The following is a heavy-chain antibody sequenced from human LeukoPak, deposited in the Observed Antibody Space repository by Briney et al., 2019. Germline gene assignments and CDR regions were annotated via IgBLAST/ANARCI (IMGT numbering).Heavy chain of an antibody. CDR1: GGSISSSSYY. Sequence: SETLSLTCTVSGGSISSSSYYWGWIRQPPGKGLEWIGSIYYSGSTYNNPSLKSRVTISVDTSKNQFSLKLSSVTAADTAVYYCARLPGWPYFDYWGQGTLVTVSS. J-gene: IGHJ4*02. D-gene: IGHD2-15*01. CDR3: ARLPGWPYFDY. V-gene: IGHV4-39*01. CDR2: IYYSGST.